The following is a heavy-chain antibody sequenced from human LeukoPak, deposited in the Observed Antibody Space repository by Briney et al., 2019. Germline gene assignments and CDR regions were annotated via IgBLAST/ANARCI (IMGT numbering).Heavy chain of an antibody. D-gene: IGHD4/OR15-4a*01. CDR1: GFTFSSYA. J-gene: IGHJ4*02. Sequence: PGGSLRLSCAAPGFTFSSYAMSWVRQAPGKGLEWVSSIGGSDGRTYYAKSVKGRFTISRDNSKNTLYLQMNSLRVEDTAVYFCADPPNADYWGQGTLVTVSS. CDR3: ADPPNADY. CDR2: IGGSDGRT. V-gene: IGHV3-23*01.